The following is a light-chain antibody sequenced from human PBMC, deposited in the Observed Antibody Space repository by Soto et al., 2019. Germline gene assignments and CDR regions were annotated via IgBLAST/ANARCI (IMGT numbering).Light chain of an antibody. CDR2: KTS. Sequence: DIQMTQSPSTLSASVGDRVTITCRASQSIGVWLALYQQKPGTAPKLLIYKTSTLDSGVPLRFSGSGSGTEFTLTISSLQPDDFATYYCQQYINYFRTFGQGTKVEIK. CDR1: QSIGVW. V-gene: IGKV1-5*03. CDR3: QQYINYFRT. J-gene: IGKJ1*01.